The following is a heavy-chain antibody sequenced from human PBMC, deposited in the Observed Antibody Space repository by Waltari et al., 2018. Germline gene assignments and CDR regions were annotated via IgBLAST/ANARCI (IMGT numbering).Heavy chain of an antibody. CDR3: ARHYPYSSGWYPHY. Sequence: SISSGYYWGWIRQPPGKGLEWIGSIYHSGSTYYNPSLKSRVTISVDTSKNQFSLKLSTVTAADTAVYYCARHYPYSSGWYPHYWGQGTLVTVSS. CDR1: SISSGYY. CDR2: IYHSGST. V-gene: IGHV4-38-2*01. J-gene: IGHJ4*02. D-gene: IGHD6-19*01.